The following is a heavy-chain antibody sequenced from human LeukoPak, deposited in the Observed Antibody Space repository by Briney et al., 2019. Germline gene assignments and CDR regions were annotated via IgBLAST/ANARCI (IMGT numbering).Heavy chain of an antibody. CDR1: GYTFTSYD. J-gene: IGHJ5*02. V-gene: IGHV1-8*01. D-gene: IGHD3-3*01. Sequence: ASVKVSCKASGYTFTSYDINWVRQATGQGLEWMGWMNPNSGNTGYAQKFQGRVTMTRNTSISTAYMELSSLRSEDTAVYYCARGPRFLGMGRANWFDPWGQGTLVTVSS. CDR2: MNPNSGNT. CDR3: ARGPRFLGMGRANWFDP.